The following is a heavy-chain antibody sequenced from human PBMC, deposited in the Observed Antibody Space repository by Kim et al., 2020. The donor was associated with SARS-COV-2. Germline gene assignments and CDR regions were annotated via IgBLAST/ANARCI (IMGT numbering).Heavy chain of an antibody. Sequence: GGSLRLSCAASGFTFSSYAMHWVRQAPGKGLEWVAVISYDGSNKYYADSVKGRFTISRDNSKNTLYLQMNSLRAEDTAVYYCARDPFDILTGYAFDPWGQGTLVTVSS. CDR2: ISYDGSNK. V-gene: IGHV3-30*04. D-gene: IGHD3-9*01. J-gene: IGHJ5*02. CDR3: ARDPFDILTGYAFDP. CDR1: GFTFSSYA.